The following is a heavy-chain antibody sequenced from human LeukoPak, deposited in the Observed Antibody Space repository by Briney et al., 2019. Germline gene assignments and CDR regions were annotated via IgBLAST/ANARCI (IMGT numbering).Heavy chain of an antibody. D-gene: IGHD3-10*01. CDR1: GFTFTSYG. J-gene: IGHJ4*02. V-gene: IGHV3-30*02. CDR2: IRYDGTNK. CDR3: ARGAYYGSGRDLDY. Sequence: GGSLRLSCAASGFTFTSYGIHWVRQGPGRGLEWVAFIRYDGTNKFYADSVKGRFTISRDNSKNTLYLQMNYLITDDTAVCYCARGAYYGSGRDLDYWGQGTPVTVSS.